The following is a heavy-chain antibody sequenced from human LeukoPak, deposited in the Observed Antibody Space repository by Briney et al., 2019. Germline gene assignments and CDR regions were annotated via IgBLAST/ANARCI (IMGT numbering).Heavy chain of an antibody. CDR2: INHSGST. D-gene: IGHD3-22*01. CDR1: GGSFSGYY. J-gene: IGHJ4*02. Sequence: SETLSLTCAVYGGSFSGYYWSWIRQPPGKGLEWIGEINHSGSTNYNPSLKSRVTISVDTSKNQFSLKLSSVTAADTAVYYCARNYYDSSGYLVYFDYWGQGTLVTVSS. V-gene: IGHV4-34*01. CDR3: ARNYYDSSGYLVYFDY.